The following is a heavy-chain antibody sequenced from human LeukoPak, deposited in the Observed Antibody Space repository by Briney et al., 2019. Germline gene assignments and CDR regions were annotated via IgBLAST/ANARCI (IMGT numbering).Heavy chain of an antibody. D-gene: IGHD3-10*01. CDR1: GGTFSSYA. Sequence: SVKISCKASGGTFSSYAISWVRQAPGQGLEWMGGIIPIFGTANYAQKFQGRVTITADESTSAAYMELSSLRSEDTAVYCCARVIEVRGVILGALDYWGQGTLVTVSS. CDR2: IIPIFGTA. CDR3: ARVIEVRGVILGALDY. J-gene: IGHJ4*02. V-gene: IGHV1-69*01.